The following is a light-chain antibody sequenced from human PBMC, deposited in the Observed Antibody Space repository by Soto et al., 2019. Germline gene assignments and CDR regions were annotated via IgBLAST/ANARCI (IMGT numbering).Light chain of an antibody. V-gene: IGKV3-15*01. Sequence: EIVMTQSPATLSVSPGERATLSCRASQSVSSNLAWYQQKPGQASRLLIYGASTRSTGIPARFSGSGSGTEFTLTISSLQSEDFAVYCCPLYNNWPTWTFGQGTKVELK. J-gene: IGKJ1*01. CDR1: QSVSSN. CDR2: GAS. CDR3: PLYNNWPTWT.